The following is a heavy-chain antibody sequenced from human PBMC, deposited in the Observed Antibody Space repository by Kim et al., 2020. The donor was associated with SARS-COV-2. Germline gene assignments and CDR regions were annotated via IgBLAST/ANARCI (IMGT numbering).Heavy chain of an antibody. CDR2: IKSKTDGGTT. D-gene: IGHD5-12*01. J-gene: IGHJ6*02. CDR3: TTDRKEVATSPRHYGMDV. CDR1: GFTFSNAW. V-gene: IGHV3-15*01. Sequence: GGSLRLSCAASGFTFSNAWMSWVRQAPGKGLEWVGRIKSKTDGGTTDYAAPVKGRFTISRDDSKNTLYLQMNSLKTEDTAVYYCTTDRKEVATSPRHYGMDVWGQGTTVTVSS.